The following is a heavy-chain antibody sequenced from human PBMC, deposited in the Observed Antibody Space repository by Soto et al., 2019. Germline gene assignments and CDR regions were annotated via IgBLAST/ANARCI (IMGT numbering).Heavy chain of an antibody. V-gene: IGHV3-23*01. CDR1: QFAFSSSA. J-gene: IGHJ4*02. CDR2: ISGSGGSP. CDR3: ARRGDYRSFDY. D-gene: IGHD3-10*01. Sequence: EVQLLESGGGLVQPGGSLRLSCAASQFAFSSSAMSWVRQAPGKGLEWVSAISGSGGSPYYADSVKGRFTISRDNSKNTLYLQMNSLRAEATAVYYCARRGDYRSFDYWGQGTLVTVSS.